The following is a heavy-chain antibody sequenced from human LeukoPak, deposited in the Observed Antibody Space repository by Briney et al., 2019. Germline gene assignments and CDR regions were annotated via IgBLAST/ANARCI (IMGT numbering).Heavy chain of an antibody. Sequence: PGRSLRLSCAASGFTFSNHDMHWVRQAPGKGLEWVAAIWFDGSNKFYADSVKGRFTISRDNSKNTLYLQMNSLRAEDTAVYYCASSAGALIDCWGQGTLVIVSS. V-gene: IGHV3-33*01. D-gene: IGHD6-19*01. CDR3: ASSAGALIDC. CDR1: GFTFSNHD. J-gene: IGHJ4*02. CDR2: IWFDGSNK.